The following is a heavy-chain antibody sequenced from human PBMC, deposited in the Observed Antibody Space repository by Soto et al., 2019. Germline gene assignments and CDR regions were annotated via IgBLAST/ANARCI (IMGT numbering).Heavy chain of an antibody. CDR3: ARQPVAAAGTLDY. Sequence: PSETLSLTCTVSGGSISSSSYYWGWIRQPPGKGLEWIGSIYYSGSTYYNPSLKSRVTISVDTSKNQFSLKLSSVTAADTAVYYCARQPVAAAGTLDYWGQGTLVTVSS. CDR1: GGSISSSSYY. CDR2: IYYSGST. D-gene: IGHD6-13*01. V-gene: IGHV4-39*01. J-gene: IGHJ4*02.